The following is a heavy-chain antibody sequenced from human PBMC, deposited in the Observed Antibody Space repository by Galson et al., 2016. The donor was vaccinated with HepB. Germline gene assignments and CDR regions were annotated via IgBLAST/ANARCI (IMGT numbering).Heavy chain of an antibody. CDR2: ISSRSSYI. J-gene: IGHJ6*02. Sequence: SLRLSCAVSGFTFTTYSMSWVRQVPGKGLEWVSSISSRSSYIYYADSVKGRFTISRDNARNSLYLEINSLRAEDTALYYCARVGAGAMPTNVERDYYYGMDFWGQGTTVTVSS. V-gene: IGHV3-21*06. D-gene: IGHD5-24*01. CDR3: ARVGAGAMPTNVERDYYYGMDF. CDR1: GFTFTTYS.